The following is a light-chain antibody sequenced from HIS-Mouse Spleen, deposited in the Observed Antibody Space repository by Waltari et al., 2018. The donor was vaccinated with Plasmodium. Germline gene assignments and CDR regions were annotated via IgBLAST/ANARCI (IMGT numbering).Light chain of an antibody. CDR2: HNN. CDR1: SSNIGNNY. J-gene: IGLJ2*01. Sequence: QSVLTQPPSVSAAPGQKVTISCSGSSSNIGNNYVSWSQQLPGTAPKLLIYHNNKRPAGIPDRFAGSKSGTSATLGITGLQTGDEADYYCGTWDSSLSAGVVFGGGTKLTVL. V-gene: IGLV1-51*01. CDR3: GTWDSSLSAGVV.